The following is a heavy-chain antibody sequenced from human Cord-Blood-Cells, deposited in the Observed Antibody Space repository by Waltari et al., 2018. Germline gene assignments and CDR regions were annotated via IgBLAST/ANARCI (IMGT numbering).Heavy chain of an antibody. J-gene: IGHJ4*02. CDR3: ARDLDYYDSSGYVDY. V-gene: IGHV1-2*06. CDR1: GYTFTAYY. D-gene: IGHD3-22*01. Sequence: QVQLVQSGAEVKKPGASVKVSCKASGYTFTAYYMPWVRQAPGQGLEWMGRINPNSGGTNYAQKFQGRVTMTRDTSISTAYMELSRLRSDDTAVYYCARDLDYYDSSGYVDYWGQGTLVTVSS. CDR2: INPNSGGT.